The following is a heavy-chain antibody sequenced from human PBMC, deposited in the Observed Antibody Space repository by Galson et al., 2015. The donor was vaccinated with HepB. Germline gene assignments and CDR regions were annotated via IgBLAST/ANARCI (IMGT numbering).Heavy chain of an antibody. CDR1: GFTFSSYG. Sequence: SLRLSCAASGFTFSSYGMHWVRQAPGKGLEWVAVISYDGSNKYYADSVKGRFTISRDNSKNTLYLQMNSLRAEDTAVYYCAKDFEGGSPLAIFDYWGQGTLVTVSS. J-gene: IGHJ4*02. CDR3: AKDFEGGSPLAIFDY. V-gene: IGHV3-30*18. CDR2: ISYDGSNK. D-gene: IGHD3-16*01.